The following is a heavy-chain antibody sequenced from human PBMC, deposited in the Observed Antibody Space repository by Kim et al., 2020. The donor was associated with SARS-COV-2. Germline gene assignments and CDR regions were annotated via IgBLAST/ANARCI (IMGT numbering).Heavy chain of an antibody. J-gene: IGHJ6*02. V-gene: IGHV3-30*18. D-gene: IGHD3-10*01. CDR3: AKVMVRGVPSYGMDV. Sequence: GGSLRLSCAASGFTFSSYGMHWVRQAPGKGLEWVAVISYDGSNKYYADSVKGRFTISRDNSKNTLYLQMNSLRAEDTAVYYCAKVMVRGVPSYGMDVWGQGTTVTVSS. CDR1: GFTFSSYG. CDR2: ISYDGSNK.